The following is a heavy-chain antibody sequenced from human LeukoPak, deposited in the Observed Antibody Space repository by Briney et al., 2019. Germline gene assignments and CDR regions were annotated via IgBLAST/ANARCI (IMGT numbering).Heavy chain of an antibody. V-gene: IGHV4-4*02. CDR2: IYHSGST. CDR3: ARGRRDCGGDCYVAFDI. Sequence: SGTLSLTCAVSGGSISSSNWWSWVRQPPGKGLEWIGEIYHSGSTNYNPSLKSRVTISVDKSKNQFSLKLSSVTAADTAVYYCARGRRDCGGDCYVAFDIWGQGTMVTVSS. CDR1: GGSISSSNW. D-gene: IGHD2-21*02. J-gene: IGHJ3*02.